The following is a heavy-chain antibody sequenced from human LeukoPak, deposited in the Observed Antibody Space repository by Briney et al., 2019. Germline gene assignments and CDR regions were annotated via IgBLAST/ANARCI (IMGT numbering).Heavy chain of an antibody. CDR2: ISYDGTNK. D-gene: IGHD1-26*01. V-gene: IGHV3-30*18. CDR3: AKGLDSRRELAPFDY. J-gene: IGHJ4*02. Sequence: GGSLRLSCAASGFTFSSYGMHWVRQAPGKGLEWVAVISYDGTNKYYADSVRGRFTISRDNSKNTLYLQMNSLRAEDTAVYYCAKGLDSRRELAPFDYWGQGTLVTVSS. CDR1: GFTFSSYG.